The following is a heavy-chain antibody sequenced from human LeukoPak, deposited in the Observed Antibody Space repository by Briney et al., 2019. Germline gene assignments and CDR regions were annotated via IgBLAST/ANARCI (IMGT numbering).Heavy chain of an antibody. CDR1: GFTFSINA. CDR3: AKGIESSGSYYTCFDY. J-gene: IGHJ4*02. CDR2: ISGSGGSI. Sequence: GGSLRLSCAASGFTFSINAMAWVRQAPGKGLEWVSAISGSGGSIYYADSVEGRFTISRDKSKNTLYLQMNSLRAEDTAVYYCAKGIESSGSYYTCFDYWGQGTLVTVSS. V-gene: IGHV3-23*01. D-gene: IGHD1-26*01.